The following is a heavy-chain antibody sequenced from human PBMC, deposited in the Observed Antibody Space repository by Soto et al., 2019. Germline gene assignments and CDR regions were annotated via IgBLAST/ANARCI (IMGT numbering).Heavy chain of an antibody. CDR3: ARDQRAAGQWFGELNDAFDI. CDR1: GFTFSDYY. V-gene: IGHV3-11*06. J-gene: IGHJ3*02. Sequence: GGSLRLSCAASGFTFSDYYMSWIRQAPGKGLEWVSYISSSSSYTNYADSVKGRFTISRDNAKNSLYLQMNSLRAEDTAVYYCARDQRAAGQWFGELNDAFDIWGQGTMVTVSS. D-gene: IGHD3-10*01. CDR2: ISSSSSYT.